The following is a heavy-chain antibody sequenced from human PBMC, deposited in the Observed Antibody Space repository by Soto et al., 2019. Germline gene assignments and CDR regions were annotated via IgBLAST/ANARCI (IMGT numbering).Heavy chain of an antibody. J-gene: IGHJ4*02. CDR1: GGSISSSSYY. Sequence: PSETLSLTCTVSGGSISSSSYYWGWIRQPPGKGLEWIGSIYYSGSTYYNPSLKSRVTISVDTSKNQFSLKLSSVTAADTAVYYCARLLPSGSTLVNWGQGTLVTVSS. CDR3: ARLLPSGSTLVN. V-gene: IGHV4-39*01. CDR2: IYYSGST. D-gene: IGHD1-26*01.